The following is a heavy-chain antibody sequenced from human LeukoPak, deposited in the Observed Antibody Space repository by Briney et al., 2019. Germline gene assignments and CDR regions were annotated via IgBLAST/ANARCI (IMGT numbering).Heavy chain of an antibody. CDR1: GFTFSSYW. V-gene: IGHV3-7*03. CDR2: IKQDGSEK. J-gene: IGHJ3*02. CDR3: ATSHSGSYLGAFDI. D-gene: IGHD1-26*01. Sequence: GGSLRLSCAASGFTFSSYWMSWVRQAPGKGLEWVANIKQDGSEKYYVDSVKGRFTISRDNAKNSLYLQMNSLRAEDTALYYCATSHSGSYLGAFDIWGQGTMVTVSS.